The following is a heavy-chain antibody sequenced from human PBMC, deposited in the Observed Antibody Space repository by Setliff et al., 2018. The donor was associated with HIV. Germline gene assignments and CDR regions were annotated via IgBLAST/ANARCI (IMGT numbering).Heavy chain of an antibody. Sequence: SVKVSCKASGGTFSSYAISWVRQAPGQGLEWMGGIIPILGVPRYAQKFQGRVTITADKSTSTSYMHLSSLRAEDTAVYYCARGEPTILVVPAAFFDYWGQGTLVTVSS. D-gene: IGHD2-2*01. CDR3: ARGEPTILVVPAAFFDY. CDR1: GGTFSSYA. V-gene: IGHV1-69*10. J-gene: IGHJ4*02. CDR2: IIPILGVP.